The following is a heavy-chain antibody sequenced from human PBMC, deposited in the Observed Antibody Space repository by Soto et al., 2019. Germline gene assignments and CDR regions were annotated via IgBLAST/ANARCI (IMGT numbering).Heavy chain of an antibody. J-gene: IGHJ4*02. CDR1: GGSINTFS. Sequence: PSATLSLPCTASGGSINTFSWSWVRQPAGKGLEWIVRNYGSGNTCVNPAHERRGATSVDTTKNLFSLNLSSVTAADMAFYYGAREGSYSAYNFAHGIQLWAFDFWGQGALVTVSS. D-gene: IGHD5-12*01. CDR3: AREGSYSAYNFAHGIQLWAFDF. V-gene: IGHV4-4*07. CDR2: NYGSGNT.